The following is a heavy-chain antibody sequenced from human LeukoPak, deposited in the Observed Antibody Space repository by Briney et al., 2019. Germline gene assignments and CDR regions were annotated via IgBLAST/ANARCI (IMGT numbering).Heavy chain of an antibody. CDR2: IYNGGST. CDR1: GFTFNIYA. Sequence: GGSLRLSCSASGFTFNIYAMSWVRQAPGKGLEWVSVIYNGGSTYYADSVKGRFTISRDNSKNTLYLQMNSLRPEDTAVYYCARGILAYCGGDCYYYWGQGTLVTVSS. J-gene: IGHJ4*02. V-gene: IGHV3-66*02. CDR3: ARGILAYCGGDCYYY. D-gene: IGHD2-21*02.